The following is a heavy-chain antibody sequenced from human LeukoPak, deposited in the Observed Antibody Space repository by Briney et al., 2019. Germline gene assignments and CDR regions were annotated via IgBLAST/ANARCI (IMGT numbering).Heavy chain of an antibody. CDR2: ISYDGSNK. J-gene: IGHJ4*02. CDR3: AKEYYYGSGSYIPDY. CDR1: EFTFSSYG. V-gene: IGHV3-30*18. D-gene: IGHD3-10*01. Sequence: PGRSLRLSCAASEFTFSSYGMHWVRQAPGKGLEWVAVISYDGSNKYYADSVKGRFTISRDNSKNTLYLQMNSLRAEDTAVYYCAKEYYYGSGSYIPDYWGQGTLVTVSS.